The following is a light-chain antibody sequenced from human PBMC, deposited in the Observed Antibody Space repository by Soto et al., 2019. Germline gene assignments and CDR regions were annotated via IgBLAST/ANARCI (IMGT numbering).Light chain of an antibody. CDR2: DVS. CDR1: GSDIGAYDY. Sequence: QPVLTQPASVSGSPGQSITISCTGTGSDIGAYDYVSWYQQHPGTVPKLLIYDVSNRPSGVSNRFSGSKSGNTASLTISGLQPEDEADYYCSSYTTSSLLVFGTGTKLTVL. CDR3: SSYTTSSLLV. V-gene: IGLV2-14*03. J-gene: IGLJ1*01.